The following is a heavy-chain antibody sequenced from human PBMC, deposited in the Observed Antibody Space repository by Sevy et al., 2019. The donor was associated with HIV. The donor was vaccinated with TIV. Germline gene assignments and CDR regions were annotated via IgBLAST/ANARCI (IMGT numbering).Heavy chain of an antibody. Sequence: ASVKVSCKASGDTFSTYDINWVRQAPGQGLEWMGWMSPKSGNTGFAQKFQGRLTMTRDTSINTAYMELSSLRSEDTAVYYCARGGSGDVWNYGYYYYGMDVWGQGTTVTVSS. D-gene: IGHD3-3*01. V-gene: IGHV1-8*02. CDR3: ARGGSGDVWNYGYYYYGMDV. CDR2: MSPKSGNT. J-gene: IGHJ6*02. CDR1: GDTFSTYD.